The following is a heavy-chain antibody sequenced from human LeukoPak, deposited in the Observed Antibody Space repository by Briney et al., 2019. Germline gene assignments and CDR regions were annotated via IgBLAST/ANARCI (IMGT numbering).Heavy chain of an antibody. D-gene: IGHD3-16*02. J-gene: IGHJ3*02. CDR3: ARDSVTDAFDI. Sequence: GSLRLSCAASGFTFSSYSMNWVRQAPGKGLEWVSYISSSSSTIYYADSVKGRFTISRDNAKNSLYLQMNSLRAEDTAVYYCARDSVTDAFDIWGQGTMVTVS. CDR1: GFTFSSYS. V-gene: IGHV3-48*04. CDR2: ISSSSSTI.